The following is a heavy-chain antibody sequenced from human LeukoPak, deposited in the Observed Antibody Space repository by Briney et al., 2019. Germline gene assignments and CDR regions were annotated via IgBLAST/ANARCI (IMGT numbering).Heavy chain of an antibody. CDR2: INPSGGST. V-gene: IGHV1-46*01. J-gene: IGHJ4*02. CDR1: GYTFTSYY. Sequence: GASVKVSCKASGYTFTSYYMHWVRQAPGQGLEWMGIINPSGGSTSYAQKFQGRVTMTRDTSTSTVYMELSGLRSEDTAVYYCARSSGLIVLMVYAPDYWGQGTLVTVSS. CDR3: ARSSGLIVLMVYAPDY. D-gene: IGHD2-8*01.